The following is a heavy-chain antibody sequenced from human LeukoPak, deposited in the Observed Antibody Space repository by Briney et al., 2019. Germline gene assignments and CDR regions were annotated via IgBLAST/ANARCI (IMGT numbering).Heavy chain of an antibody. V-gene: IGHV4-59*12. CDR3: ARRWQLAPIAYFDY. CDR2: IYYSGST. Sequence: PSETLSLTCAVSGGSISSYYWSWIRQPPGKGLEWIGYIYYSGSTNYNPSLKSRVTISVDTSKNQFSLNLSSVTAADTAVYYCARRWQLAPIAYFDYWGQGTLVTVSS. J-gene: IGHJ4*02. D-gene: IGHD5-24*01. CDR1: GGSISSYY.